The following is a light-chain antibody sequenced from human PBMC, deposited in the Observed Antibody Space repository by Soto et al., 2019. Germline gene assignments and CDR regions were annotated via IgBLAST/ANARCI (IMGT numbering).Light chain of an antibody. Sequence: QSALAQPASVSGSPGQSITISCTGTSSDVGGYNFVSWYQQHPGRAPKLLIYEVSRRPSGVSNRFSGSKSGDTASLTISGLQAEDEADYYCFSYTSSGTYVFGTGTKVTVL. CDR2: EVS. CDR3: FSYTSSGTYV. CDR1: SSDVGGYNF. V-gene: IGLV2-14*01. J-gene: IGLJ1*01.